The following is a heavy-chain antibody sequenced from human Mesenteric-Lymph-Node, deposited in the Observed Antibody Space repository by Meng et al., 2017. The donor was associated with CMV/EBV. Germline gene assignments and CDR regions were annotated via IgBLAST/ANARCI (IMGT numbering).Heavy chain of an antibody. Sequence: GESLKISCAASGFTFSSYWMHWVRQAPGKGLVWVSRINSDGTSTRNADSVRGRFTISRDNAKNSVYLQMNSLRAEDTAVYFCAREGGASLDYWGQGTLVTVSS. CDR2: INSDGTST. D-gene: IGHD3-16*01. CDR3: AREGGASLDY. J-gene: IGHJ4*02. V-gene: IGHV3-74*01. CDR1: GFTFSSYW.